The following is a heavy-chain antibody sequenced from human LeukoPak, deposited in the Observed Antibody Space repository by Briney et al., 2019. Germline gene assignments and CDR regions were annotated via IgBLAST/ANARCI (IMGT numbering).Heavy chain of an antibody. CDR2: IKHSGST. CDR3: ARGCPVFPSNGGYSYYGLDV. CDR1: NASFRDYS. J-gene: IGHJ6*02. D-gene: IGHD2-8*01. V-gene: IGHV4-34*01. Sequence: SQTLSLTCTVYNASFRDYSWSWVRQPPGKGLEWIGGIKHSGSTNYKPSLKSQVTISVDMSKNQFSLKLSSVTAADAAVYFCARGCPVFPSNGGYSYYGLDVWGQGTTVTVSS.